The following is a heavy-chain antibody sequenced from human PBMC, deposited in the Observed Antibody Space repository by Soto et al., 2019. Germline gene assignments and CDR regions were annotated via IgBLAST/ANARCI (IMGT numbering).Heavy chain of an antibody. CDR2: TYYRSKWHN. CDR1: GDSVSSSSAA. J-gene: IGHJ4*02. CDR3: AGQHQWLDS. V-gene: IGHV6-1*01. D-gene: IGHD6-19*01. Sequence: PXQALSLPSAICGDSVSSSSAACNLIRHPPSRGLEWLGRTYYRSKWHNDFAVSVKSRITIKPDTSKKQFSLQLNSVTPEDTAVYYCAGQHQWLDSWGQGTLVTVSS.